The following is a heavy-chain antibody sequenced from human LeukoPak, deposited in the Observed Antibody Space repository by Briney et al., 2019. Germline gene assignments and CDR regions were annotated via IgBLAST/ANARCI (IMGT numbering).Heavy chain of an antibody. V-gene: IGHV5-51*01. D-gene: IGHD3-22*01. Sequence: GESLKISCKGSGYSFTTYWIGWVRQMPGKGLEWMGIIYPGDSDTRYSPSFQGQVTISADKSISTAYLQWSSLKASDTAMYYCAGGEYYYDSSGYYSVGAFDIWGQGTMVTVSS. J-gene: IGHJ3*02. CDR1: GYSFTTYW. CDR3: AGGEYYYDSSGYYSVGAFDI. CDR2: IYPGDSDT.